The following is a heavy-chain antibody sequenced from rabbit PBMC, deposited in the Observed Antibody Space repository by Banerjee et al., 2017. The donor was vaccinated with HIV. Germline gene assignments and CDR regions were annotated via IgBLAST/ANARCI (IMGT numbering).Heavy chain of an antibody. CDR3: ARDTDGSGYYFTL. V-gene: IGHV1S45*01. CDR2: IYNGDGST. J-gene: IGHJ4*01. CDR1: GFSFSSSYW. Sequence: QEQLEESGGDLVKPEGSLTLTCTASGFSFSSSYWICWVRQAPGKGPEWIACIYNGDGSTYYASWVNGRFSISKTSSTTVTLQMTSLTAADTATYFCARDTDGSGYYFTLWGPGTLVTVS. D-gene: IGHD1-1*01.